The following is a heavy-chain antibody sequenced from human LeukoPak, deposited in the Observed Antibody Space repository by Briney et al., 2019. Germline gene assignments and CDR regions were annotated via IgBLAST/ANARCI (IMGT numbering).Heavy chain of an antibody. Sequence: SETLSLTCTVSGGSISGYYWGWIRQPPGKGLEWIGSIYHSGSTYYNPSLKSRVTISVDTSKNQFSLKLSSVTAADTAVYYCARGSSGYYYAYWGQGTLVTVSS. J-gene: IGHJ4*02. D-gene: IGHD3-22*01. CDR2: IYHSGST. V-gene: IGHV4-38-2*02. CDR1: GGSISGYY. CDR3: ARGSSGYYYAY.